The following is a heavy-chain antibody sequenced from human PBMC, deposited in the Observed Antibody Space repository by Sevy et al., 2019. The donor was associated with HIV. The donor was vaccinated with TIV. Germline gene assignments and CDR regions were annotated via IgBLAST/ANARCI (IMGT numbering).Heavy chain of an antibody. Sequence: GGSLRLSCAASGFTLSSYAMHWVRQAPGKGLEWVAVISYDGSNKYYADSVKGRFTISRDNSKNTLYLQMNSLRAEDTAVYYCARDYDWWGQGPLVTVSS. CDR1: GFTLSSYA. CDR2: ISYDGSNK. J-gene: IGHJ4*02. V-gene: IGHV3-30-3*01. CDR3: ARDYDW.